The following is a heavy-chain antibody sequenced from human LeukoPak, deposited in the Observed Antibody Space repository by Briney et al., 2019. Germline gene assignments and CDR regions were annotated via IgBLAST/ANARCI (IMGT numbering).Heavy chain of an antibody. V-gene: IGHV3-7*01. CDR1: GFTFSNYW. CDR2: IKQDGSEK. D-gene: IGHD1-1*01. J-gene: IGHJ3*02. Sequence: PGGSLRLSCAASGFTFSNYWMTWVRQAPGKGLELVANIKQDGSEKYYVDSVKGRFTISRDNAKNSLYLQMNSLRAEDTAVYYCARDINSVAFDMWGQGTVVTVSS. CDR3: ARDINSVAFDM.